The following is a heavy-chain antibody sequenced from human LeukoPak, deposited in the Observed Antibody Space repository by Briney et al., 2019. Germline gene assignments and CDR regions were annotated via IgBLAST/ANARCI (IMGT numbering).Heavy chain of an antibody. V-gene: IGHV4-30-4*01. J-gene: IGHJ3*02. D-gene: IGHD4-17*01. CDR3: ARDGHDYGEHRRAFDI. CDR1: GGSISSGDYY. CDR2: IYYSGST. Sequence: SETLSLTCTVSGGSISSGDYYWSWIRQPPGKGLEWIGYIYYSGSTYYNPSLKSRVTISVDTSKNQFSLKLSSVTAADTAVYYCARDGHDYGEHRRAFDIWGQGTMVTVSS.